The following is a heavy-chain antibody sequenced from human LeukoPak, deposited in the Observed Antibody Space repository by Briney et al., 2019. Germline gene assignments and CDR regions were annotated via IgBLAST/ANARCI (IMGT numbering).Heavy chain of an antibody. D-gene: IGHD5-12*01. CDR2: IYWNEDK. V-gene: IGHV2-5*01. CDR3: ARIFCGYDRFDY. J-gene: IGHJ4*02. Sequence: SGPTLVKPTQTLTLTCTFSGFSLSTSGVGVGWIRQPPVKAVEWLALIYWNEDKRYTPSLKSRITITKDTSKSQVVVTMTNMDPVDTATYYCARIFCGYDRFDYWGQGTLVTVSS. CDR1: GFSLSTSGVG.